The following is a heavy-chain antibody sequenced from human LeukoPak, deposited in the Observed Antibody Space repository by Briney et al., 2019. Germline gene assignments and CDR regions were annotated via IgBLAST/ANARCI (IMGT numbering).Heavy chain of an antibody. CDR3: ARWINDSDYFDY. CDR1: GGTFSSYA. CDR2: IIPILGIA. D-gene: IGHD3-22*01. Sequence: ASVKVSCKASGGTFSSYAISWVRQAPGQGLEWMGRIIPILGIANYAQKFQGRVTITADKSTSTAYMELSSLRSEDTAVYYCARWINDSDYFDYWGQGTLVTVSS. J-gene: IGHJ4*02. V-gene: IGHV1-69*04.